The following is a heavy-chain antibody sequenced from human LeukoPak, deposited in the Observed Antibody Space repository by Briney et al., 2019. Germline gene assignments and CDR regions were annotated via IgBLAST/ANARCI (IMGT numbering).Heavy chain of an antibody. J-gene: IGHJ4*02. CDR3: AKDLGSSGYLDY. D-gene: IGHD3-22*01. CDR1: GFTFSNYW. CDR2: ISGSGGST. V-gene: IGHV3-23*01. Sequence: GGSMRLSCSASGFTFSNYWMSWVRQAPGKGLEWVSAISGSGGSTYYADSVKGRFTISRDNSKNTLYLQMNSLRAEDTAVYYCAKDLGSSGYLDYWGQGTLVTVSS.